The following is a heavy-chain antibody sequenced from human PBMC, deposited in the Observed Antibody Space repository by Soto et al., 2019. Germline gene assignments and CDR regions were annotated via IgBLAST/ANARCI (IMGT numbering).Heavy chain of an antibody. V-gene: IGHV4-34*01. CDR3: ARGISMGYSGYDPPYIPFDY. CDR2: INHSGST. J-gene: IGHJ4*02. Sequence: SPTLSLTCAVYGGSFSGYYWSWIRQPPGKGLEWIGEINHSGSTNYNPSLKSRVTISVDTSKNQFSLKLSSVTAADTAVYYCARGISMGYSGYDPPYIPFDYWGQGTLVTVSS. D-gene: IGHD5-12*01. CDR1: GGSFSGYY.